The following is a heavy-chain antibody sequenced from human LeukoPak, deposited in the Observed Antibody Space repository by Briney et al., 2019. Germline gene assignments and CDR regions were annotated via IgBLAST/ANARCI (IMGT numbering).Heavy chain of an antibody. CDR2: MNPNSGNT. CDR1: GYTFTSYD. J-gene: IGHJ4*02. Sequence: ASVKVSCKASGYTFTSYDINWVRQATGQGLEWMGWMNPNSGNTGYAQKFQGRVTMTRNTSISTAYMELSSLRSEDTAVYYCARGRRDPVIQLWLRRGRYFDYWGQGTLVTVSS. V-gene: IGHV1-8*01. CDR3: ARGRRDPVIQLWLRRGRYFDY. D-gene: IGHD5-18*01.